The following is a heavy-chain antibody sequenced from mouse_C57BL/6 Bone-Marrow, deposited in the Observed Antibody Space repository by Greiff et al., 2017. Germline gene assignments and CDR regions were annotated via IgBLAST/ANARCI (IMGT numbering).Heavy chain of an antibody. D-gene: IGHD1-1*01. Sequence: ESGPELVKPGASVKISCKASGYAFSSSWMNWVKQRPGKGLEWIGRIYPGDGDTNYNGKFKGKATLTADKSSSTAYMQLSSLTSEDSAVYFCALYGSFYYFDYWGQGTTLTVSS. CDR1: GYAFSSSW. CDR3: ALYGSFYYFDY. J-gene: IGHJ2*01. CDR2: IYPGDGDT. V-gene: IGHV1-82*01.